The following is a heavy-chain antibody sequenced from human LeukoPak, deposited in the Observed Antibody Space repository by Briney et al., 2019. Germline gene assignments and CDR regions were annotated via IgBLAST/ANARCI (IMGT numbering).Heavy chain of an antibody. Sequence: GGSRRLSCAASGFSFGNYAMSWVRQAPGKGLEWVSAISGASERTYYADSVRGRFAISRDNSKNTVSLQMNSLKAEDTAIYYCAKLKAGSYYYMDVWGKGTTITVSS. CDR1: GFSFGNYA. CDR3: AKLKAGSYYYMDV. J-gene: IGHJ6*03. D-gene: IGHD6-19*01. V-gene: IGHV3-23*01. CDR2: ISGASERT.